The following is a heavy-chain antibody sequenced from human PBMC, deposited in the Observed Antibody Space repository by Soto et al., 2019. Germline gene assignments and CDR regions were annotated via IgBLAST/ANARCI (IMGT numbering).Heavy chain of an antibody. Sequence: NAKQPLRMNCTSSGFSHRNNRMCVSWIRQPPGKALEWLAPIDWDDDKYYSTSLKTRLTISKDTSKNQVVLTMTNMDPVDTATYYCARSAGVVVPAAITVYGMDVWGQGTTVTVS. CDR3: ARSAGVVVPAAITVYGMDV. J-gene: IGHJ6*02. V-gene: IGHV2-70*01. CDR2: IDWDDDK. D-gene: IGHD2-2*02. CDR1: GFSHRNNRMC.